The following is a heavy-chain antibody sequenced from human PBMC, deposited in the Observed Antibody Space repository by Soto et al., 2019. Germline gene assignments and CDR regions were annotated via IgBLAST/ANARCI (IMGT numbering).Heavy chain of an antibody. D-gene: IGHD1-26*01. CDR1: GYSISSGYY. Sequence: SETLSLTCAVSGYSISSGYYWGWIRQPPGKGLEWIGSIYHSGSTYYNPSLKSRVTISVDTSKNQFSLKLSSVTAADTAVYYCARDGSGSYYVLYYFDYWGQGTLVTVPQ. V-gene: IGHV4-38-2*02. CDR2: IYHSGST. J-gene: IGHJ4*02. CDR3: ARDGSGSYYVLYYFDY.